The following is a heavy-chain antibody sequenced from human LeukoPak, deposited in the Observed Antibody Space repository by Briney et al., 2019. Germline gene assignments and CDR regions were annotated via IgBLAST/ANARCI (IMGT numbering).Heavy chain of an antibody. D-gene: IGHD3-16*02. V-gene: IGHV4-4*07. CDR3: ARNRFRDLNYFDY. CDR2: IYTSGST. J-gene: IGHJ4*02. CDR1: GGSISSYF. Sequence: SETLSLTCTVSGGSISSYFWSWIRQPAGKGLEWIGRIYTSGSTNYNPSLKSRVTISADKSTNQFSLELSSVTAADTAVYYCARNRFRDLNYFDYWGQGTLVTVSS.